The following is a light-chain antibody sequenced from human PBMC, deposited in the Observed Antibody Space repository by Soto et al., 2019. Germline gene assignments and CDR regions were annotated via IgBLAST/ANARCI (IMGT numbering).Light chain of an antibody. CDR3: QQYGGSVPIT. J-gene: IGKJ5*01. CDR2: GAS. V-gene: IGKV3-20*01. Sequence: EIVLTQSPGTLYLSPGERATLSCRASQSVSSAYLACDQQKPGQAPRLRISGASSRATGIPDRFSGSGSGTDFSLTISGLEPEDFAVYYCQQYGGSVPITFGQGTRLDIK. CDR1: QSVSSAY.